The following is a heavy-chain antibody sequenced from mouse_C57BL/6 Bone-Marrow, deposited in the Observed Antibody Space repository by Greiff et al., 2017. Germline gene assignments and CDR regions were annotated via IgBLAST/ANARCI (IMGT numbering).Heavy chain of an antibody. Sequence: VQLQQPGAELVMPGASVKLSCKASGYTFTSYWMHWVKQRPGQGLEWIGEIDPSDSYTNYNQQFQGKSTLTVDKSSSTAYMQLSNLTSEDTAVYSCARGDYYYGSSYAEEDYFDYWGQGTTLTVSS. D-gene: IGHD1-1*01. V-gene: IGHV1-69*01. CDR2: IDPSDSYT. CDR3: ARGDYYYGSSYAEEDYFDY. J-gene: IGHJ2*01. CDR1: GYTFTSYW.